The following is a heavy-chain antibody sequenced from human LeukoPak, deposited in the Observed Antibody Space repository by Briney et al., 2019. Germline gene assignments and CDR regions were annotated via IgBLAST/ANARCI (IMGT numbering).Heavy chain of an antibody. CDR3: VKFGVDYDMGV. CDR1: GDSISGSY. CDR2: IHYSGRA. Sequence: SETLSLTCTVSGDSISGSYWTWVRQPPGQGLEWIGQIHYSGRADYNPSLKRRITISVDTSKNQRSLTLTSVTAADTAIYYCVKFGVDYDMGVWGQGTTVTVPS. V-gene: IGHV4-59*01. J-gene: IGHJ6*02. D-gene: IGHD3-16*01.